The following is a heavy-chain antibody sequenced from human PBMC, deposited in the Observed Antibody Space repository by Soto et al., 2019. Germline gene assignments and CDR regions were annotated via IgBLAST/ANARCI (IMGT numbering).Heavy chain of an antibody. D-gene: IGHD1-26*01. CDR2: IIPLSGTT. J-gene: IGHJ4*02. CDR1: GGTFSYG. Sequence: QEQLVQSGAEVKKPGYSVTVSCKASGGTFSYGISWVRRAPGQGLEWMGGIIPLSGTTKSAQQFQGRVTMTADISTNTAYMELSSLRSGDTAVYYCARQGFSGSYYADWGQGTLGTVSS. CDR3: ARQGFSGSYYAD. V-gene: IGHV1-69*06.